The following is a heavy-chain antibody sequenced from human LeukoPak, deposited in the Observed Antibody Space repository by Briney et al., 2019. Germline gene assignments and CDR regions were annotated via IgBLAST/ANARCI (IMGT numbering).Heavy chain of an antibody. CDR2: IYYTGNT. CDR1: GGSTSSSSYY. D-gene: IGHD3-16*01. J-gene: IGHJ4*02. V-gene: IGHV4-39*01. CDR3: ARRLGGVNTPSHW. Sequence: TSETLSLTCTVSGGSTSSSSYYWDWIRQPPGRGLEWIGSIYYTGNTYYSPSLKSRVTISIDTSKNQFSLKLSSVTAADTAIYYCARRLGGVNTPSHWRGQGTLVSVSS.